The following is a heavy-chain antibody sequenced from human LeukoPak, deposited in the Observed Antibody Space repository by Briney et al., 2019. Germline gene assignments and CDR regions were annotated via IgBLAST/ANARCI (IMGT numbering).Heavy chain of an antibody. J-gene: IGHJ6*02. CDR2: IIPILGIA. V-gene: IGHV1-69*04. CDR1: GGTFSSYA. Sequence: GASVKVSCKASGGTFSSYAISWVRQAPGQGLEWMGRIIPILGIANYAQKFQGRVTITADKSTSTAYMELSSLRSEDTAVYYCARAPATVTTLPLGYYYYYGMDVWGRGTTVTVSS. CDR3: ARAPATVTTLPLGYYYYYGMDV. D-gene: IGHD4-17*01.